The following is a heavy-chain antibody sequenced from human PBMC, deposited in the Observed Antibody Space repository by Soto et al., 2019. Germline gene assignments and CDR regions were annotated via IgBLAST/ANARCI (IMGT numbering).Heavy chain of an antibody. V-gene: IGHV1-18*01. D-gene: IGHD4-17*01. CDR3: AIADYGDDDY. CDR2: IKAYSGNT. CDR1: GYTFATST. Sequence: GPEAKKPGASVKVSCKASGYTFATSTISWLRQAPGQGPEWMGWIKAYSGNTNYAQKLQGRFTMTTDTSTSTAYMELRSLTTDDTAIYYCAIADYGDDDYWGQGTLVTVSS. J-gene: IGHJ4*02.